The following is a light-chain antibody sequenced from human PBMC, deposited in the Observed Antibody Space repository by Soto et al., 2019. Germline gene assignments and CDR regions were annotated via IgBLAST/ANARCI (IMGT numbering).Light chain of an antibody. CDR1: QGISSW. CDR2: AAV. J-gene: IGKJ1*01. Sequence: DIQMTQSPSSVSASVGDRVTITCRASQGISSWLAWYQQKPGKPPKLLIYAAVSLQSGIPSRFSAYGSGTDFTLTISSLQPEDFATYYCQQTYSSPQWTFGQGTKVDIK. CDR3: QQTYSSPQWT. V-gene: IGKV1-12*01.